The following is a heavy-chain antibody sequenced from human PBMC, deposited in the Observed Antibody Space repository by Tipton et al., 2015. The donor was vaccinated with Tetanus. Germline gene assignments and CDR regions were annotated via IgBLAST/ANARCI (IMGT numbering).Heavy chain of an antibody. J-gene: IGHJ4*02. V-gene: IGHV5-51*01. D-gene: IGHD2-21*02. CDR1: GYSFTTYW. Sequence: QLVQSGAEVRKPGESLKISCKGSGYSFTTYWIAWVRQLPGKGLEWMGIIYPGDSDTRYGPSFQGQVTISADNSVTTAYLQRRSLRASDTAIYYCARAVTGTLNPFYSDYWGQGTLVSVSS. CDR2: IYPGDSDT. CDR3: ARAVTGTLNPFYSDY.